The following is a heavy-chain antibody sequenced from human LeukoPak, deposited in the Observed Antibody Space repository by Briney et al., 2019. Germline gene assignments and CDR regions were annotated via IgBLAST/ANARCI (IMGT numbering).Heavy chain of an antibody. Sequence: PGGSLRHSCAASGFIFRDYWMLWVRQAPGKGPIWVARVVRDGFSTIYADSVKGRFTVSRNNARNTLYLQMDDLRDDDSAVYYCSASRWSGALDFWGKGSLVTVSS. V-gene: IGHV3-74*01. CDR3: SASRWSGALDF. CDR2: VVRDGFST. CDR1: GFIFRDYW. J-gene: IGHJ4*02. D-gene: IGHD3-3*01.